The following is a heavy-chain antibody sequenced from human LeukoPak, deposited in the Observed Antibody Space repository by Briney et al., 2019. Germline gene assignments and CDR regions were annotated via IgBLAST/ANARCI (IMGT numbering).Heavy chain of an antibody. J-gene: IGHJ6*02. Sequence: GGSLRLSCAASGFTFSSYSMNWVRQAPGKGLEWVSSMSSSSTYIYYADSVKGRFTISRDNAKNSLFLQMNGLRAEDTAVYYCAREDSASSANYYYGMDVWGQGTTVTVSS. D-gene: IGHD3-22*01. CDR1: GFTFSSYS. V-gene: IGHV3-21*01. CDR2: MSSSSTYI. CDR3: AREDSASSANYYYGMDV.